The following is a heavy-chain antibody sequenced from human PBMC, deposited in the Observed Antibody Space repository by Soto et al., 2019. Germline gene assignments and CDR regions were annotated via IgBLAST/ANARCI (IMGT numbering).Heavy chain of an antibody. Sequence: SETLSLTCAVYGGSFSGYYWSWIRQPPGKGLEWIGRVYDSGSTNYNPSLKSRVTISVDTSKNQLSLKLSSVTAADTAVYYCARGTRGYSSSWYAVWGQGTTVTVSS. CDR3: ARGTRGYSSSWYAV. J-gene: IGHJ6*02. D-gene: IGHD6-13*01. V-gene: IGHV4-34*01. CDR2: VYDSGST. CDR1: GGSFSGYY.